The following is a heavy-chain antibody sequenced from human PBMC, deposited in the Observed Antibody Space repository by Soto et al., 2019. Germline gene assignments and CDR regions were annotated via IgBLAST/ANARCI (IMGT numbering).Heavy chain of an antibody. Sequence: GGSLRLSCAASGFTFSSYAMSWVRQAPRKGLEWVSAISGSGGSTYYADSVKGRFTISRDNSKNTLYLQMNSLRAEDTAVYYCAKALVVPAAMHTDAFDIWGQGTMVTVSS. D-gene: IGHD2-2*01. CDR3: AKALVVPAAMHTDAFDI. CDR2: ISGSGGST. CDR1: GFTFSSYA. V-gene: IGHV3-23*01. J-gene: IGHJ3*02.